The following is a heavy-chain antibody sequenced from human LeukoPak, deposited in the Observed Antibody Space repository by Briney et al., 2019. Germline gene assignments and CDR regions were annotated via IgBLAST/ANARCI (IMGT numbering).Heavy chain of an antibody. CDR3: ARICSSTDCLIPD. J-gene: IGHJ4*02. Sequence: GGSLRLSCAASEFDFSSHAMTWVRQAPGKGLEWVSAISISGSKTYYADFVKGRFTISRDNAKNTVYLQINSLRDEDTAVYYCARICSSTDCLIPDWGQGTLVTVSS. CDR2: ISISGSKT. V-gene: IGHV3-23*01. D-gene: IGHD2-2*01. CDR1: EFDFSSHA.